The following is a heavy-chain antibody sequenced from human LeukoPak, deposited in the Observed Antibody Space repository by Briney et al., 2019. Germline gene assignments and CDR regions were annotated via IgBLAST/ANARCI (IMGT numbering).Heavy chain of an antibody. V-gene: IGHV3-23*01. CDR3: TREGSTSGFFD. CDR2: ISGPGATT. J-gene: IGHJ4*02. CDR1: GFTFSKFA. Sequence: GESLKISCAASGFTFSKFAMSWVRQPPGKGLEWVSAISGPGATTYYADSVKGRFTISRDSSKNTLYLQMNSLRAEDTAVYYCTREGSTSGFFDWGQGTLVTVSS. D-gene: IGHD3-22*01.